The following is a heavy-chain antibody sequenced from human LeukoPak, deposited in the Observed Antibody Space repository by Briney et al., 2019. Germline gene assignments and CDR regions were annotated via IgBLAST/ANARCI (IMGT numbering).Heavy chain of an antibody. V-gene: IGHV1-2*02. CDR3: ARVRAYSSGWNFDY. J-gene: IGHJ4*02. CDR2: INPNRGAT. Sequence: ASVKVSCKASGYTFTEYYMHWERQAPGQGLEWMGWINPNRGATKYAQKFQGRVTMTRDTSISTLYMELSRLRSDDTAVYYCARVRAYSSGWNFDYWGQGTLVTVSS. D-gene: IGHD6-19*01. CDR1: GYTFTEYY.